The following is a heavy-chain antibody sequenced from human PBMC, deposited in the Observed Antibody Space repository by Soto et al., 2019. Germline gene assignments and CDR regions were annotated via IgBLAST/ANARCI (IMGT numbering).Heavy chain of an antibody. CDR2: VYYSGTT. J-gene: IGHJ4*02. Sequence: PSETLSLTCSVSGGSVSNKTYYWSWIRQPPGKRLEWIGYVYYSGTTNYNPPLKSRVTISVDLSKNQFSLRLSSVTTADTALYYCARTTAVPNTPRSRYFFDYWGQGTLVTVSS. V-gene: IGHV4-61*01. CDR3: ARTTAVPNTPRSRYFFDY. CDR1: GGSVSNKTYY. D-gene: IGHD4-17*01.